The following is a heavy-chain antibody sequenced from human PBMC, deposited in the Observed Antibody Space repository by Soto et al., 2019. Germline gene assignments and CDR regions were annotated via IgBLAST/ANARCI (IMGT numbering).Heavy chain of an antibody. D-gene: IGHD3-22*01. V-gene: IGHV3-66*01. CDR1: GFTVSSNY. J-gene: IGHJ5*02. Sequence: EVQLVESGGGLVQPGGSLRLSCAASGFTVSSNYMSWVRQAPGKGLEWVAVIYSGGNTYYSDAAKCRFTISRENYKNKLYPQKLSTRAGNTAVYDRARNGESRDYRGWVDPWGSRTVVTVP. CDR3: ARNGESRDYRGWVDP. CDR2: IYSGGNT.